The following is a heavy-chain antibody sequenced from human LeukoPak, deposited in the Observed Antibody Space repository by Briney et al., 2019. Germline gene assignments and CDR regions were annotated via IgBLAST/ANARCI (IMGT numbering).Heavy chain of an antibody. CDR3: ARDEMGDIVVVVAATPLDY. CDR1: RFTVSSNY. Sequence: PGGSLRLSCAASRFTVSSNYMSWVRQAPGKGLEWVSVIYSGGSTYYADSVKGRFTISRDNSKNTLYLQMNSLRAEDTAVYYCARDEMGDIVVVVAATPLDYWGQGTLVTVSS. J-gene: IGHJ4*02. D-gene: IGHD2-15*01. CDR2: IYSGGST. V-gene: IGHV3-53*01.